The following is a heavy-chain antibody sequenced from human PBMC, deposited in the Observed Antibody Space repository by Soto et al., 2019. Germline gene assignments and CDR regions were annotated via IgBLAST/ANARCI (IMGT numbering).Heavy chain of an antibody. CDR2: IYYSGST. V-gene: IGHV4-31*03. Sequence: PSETLSLTCTVSGGSISSGGYYWSWIRQHPGKGLEWIGYIYYSGSTYYNPSLKSRVTISVDTSKNQFSLKLSSVTAADTAVDYCAKAPDCIFVTVPVWAVGGKGPTDPVPP. D-gene: IGHD2-21*01. CDR1: GGSISSGGYY. CDR3: AKAPDCIFVTVPVWAV. J-gene: IGHJ6*04.